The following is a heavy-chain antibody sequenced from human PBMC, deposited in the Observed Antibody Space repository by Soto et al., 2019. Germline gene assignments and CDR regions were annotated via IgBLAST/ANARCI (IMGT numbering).Heavy chain of an antibody. CDR2: ISYDGSNK. D-gene: IGHD4-4*01. J-gene: IGHJ6*02. CDR3: ARDHVGYSNYGGMDV. Sequence: QVQLVESGGGVVQPGRSLRLSCAASGFTFSSYAMHWVRQAPGKGLEWVAVISYDGSNKYYADSVKGRFTISRDNSKNTLYLQVNSLRAEDTAVYYCARDHVGYSNYGGMDVWCRGSTVTVSS. CDR1: GFTFSSYA. V-gene: IGHV3-30-3*01.